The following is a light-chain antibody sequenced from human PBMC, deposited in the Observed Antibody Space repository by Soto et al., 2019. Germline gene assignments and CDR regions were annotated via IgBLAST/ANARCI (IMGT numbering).Light chain of an antibody. CDR3: QQYYSHWT. J-gene: IGKJ1*01. CDR2: EAS. CDR1: QSISGR. V-gene: IGKV1-5*01. Sequence: DIQMTQSPATLSASVGDSVTITCRASQSISGRLAWYQQRAGIAPKLLLYEASSLDNGVPSRFSGSGSGTEFTLTISSLQPYEFATNYGQQYYSHWTFGHGTKVEIK.